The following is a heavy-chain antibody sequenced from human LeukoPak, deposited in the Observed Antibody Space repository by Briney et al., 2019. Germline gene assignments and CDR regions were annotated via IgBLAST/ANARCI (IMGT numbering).Heavy chain of an antibody. CDR1: GFTFSSYA. V-gene: IGHV3-23*01. Sequence: QAGGSLRLSCAASGFTFSSYAMSWVRQAPGKGLEWVSAISGSGGSTYYADSVKGRFTISRDNSKNTLYLQMNSLRAEDTAVYYCVEQGSSWRGLYYFDYWGQGTLVTVSS. CDR3: VEQGSSWRGLYYFDY. D-gene: IGHD6-13*01. CDR2: ISGSGGST. J-gene: IGHJ4*02.